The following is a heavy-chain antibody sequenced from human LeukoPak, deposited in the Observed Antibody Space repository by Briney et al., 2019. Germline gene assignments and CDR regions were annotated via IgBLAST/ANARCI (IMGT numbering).Heavy chain of an antibody. D-gene: IGHD3-3*01. Sequence: SETLSLTCTVSGGSISSGGYYWSWIRQHPGKGLEWIGYIYYCGSTYYNPSLKSRVTISVDTSKDQFSLKLSSVTAADTAVYYCARVLTIFGVVISWGQGTLVTVSS. CDR3: ARVLTIFGVVIS. CDR1: GGSISSGGYY. V-gene: IGHV4-31*03. CDR2: IYYCGST. J-gene: IGHJ5*02.